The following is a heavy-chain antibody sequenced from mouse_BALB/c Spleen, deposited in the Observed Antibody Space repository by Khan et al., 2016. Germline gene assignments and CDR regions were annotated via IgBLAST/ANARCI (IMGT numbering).Heavy chain of an antibody. Sequence: QVQLKQSGTELAKPGASVKMSCKASGYTFTSYWMHWVKQRPGQGLEWIGYINPHTGYTDYNQKFKDKATLTADKSSSTAYMQLSSLTSEDSAVYYCARGYYWGQGTTLTVSS. CDR1: GYTFTSYW. V-gene: IGHV1-7*01. CDR3: ARGYY. CDR2: INPHTGYT. J-gene: IGHJ2*01.